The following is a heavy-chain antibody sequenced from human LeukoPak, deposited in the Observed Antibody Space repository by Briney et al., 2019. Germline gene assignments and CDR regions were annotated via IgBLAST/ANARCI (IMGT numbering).Heavy chain of an antibody. CDR2: VYSSERV. Sequence: SETLSLTCTVSGGSIRSQFWSWIRQPPGKGLEWIGYVYSSERVDYTPSLKSRVTVSVDTFKNEFSLSLTSVTAADTAVYYCARHHGSWTDWYFDLWGRGTLVIVSS. J-gene: IGHJ2*01. V-gene: IGHV4-4*09. CDR1: GGSIRSQF. D-gene: IGHD6-13*01. CDR3: ARHHGSWTDWYFDL.